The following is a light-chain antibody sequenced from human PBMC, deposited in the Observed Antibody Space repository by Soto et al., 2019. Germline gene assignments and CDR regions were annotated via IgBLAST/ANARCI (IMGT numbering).Light chain of an antibody. V-gene: IGLV2-14*03. J-gene: IGLJ3*02. Sequence: QSALTQPASVSGSPGQSITISCTGTSSDVGGYNYVSWYRQHPDKAPKLVIYDVSNRPSGVSNRFSASKSGNTASLTISGLQAEDEADYYCISYTRSGTRVFGGGTQLTVL. CDR2: DVS. CDR3: ISYTRSGTRV. CDR1: SSDVGGYNY.